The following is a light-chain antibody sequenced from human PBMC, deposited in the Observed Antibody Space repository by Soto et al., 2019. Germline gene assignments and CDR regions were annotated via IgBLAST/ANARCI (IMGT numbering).Light chain of an antibody. CDR3: QKYNSAPLT. Sequence: DIQMTQSPSSLSASVGDRVAITCRASQAINNYLAWYQQKPGKFPKLLIYAASTLHPGVPSRFSGSGSGTDFTLTISSLQPEDVATYYCQKYNSAPLTFGPGRLLEI. J-gene: IGKJ5*01. CDR2: AAS. V-gene: IGKV1-27*01. CDR1: QAINNY.